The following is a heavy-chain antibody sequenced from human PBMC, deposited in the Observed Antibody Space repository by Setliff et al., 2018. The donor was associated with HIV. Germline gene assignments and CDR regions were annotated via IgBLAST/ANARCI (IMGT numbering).Heavy chain of an antibody. D-gene: IGHD5-18*01. CDR2: INPNSGDT. CDR1: GYTFTGYY. J-gene: IGHJ4*02. Sequence: ASVKVSCKASGYTFTGYYIHWVRQAPGQGLEWMGWINPNSGDTSYAQRFRGRVTMTRDTSISTAYMELSRLRSDDTAVFYCARAPGPPWIQLWLTYFDYWGRGTLVTVSS. CDR3: ARAPGPPWIQLWLTYFDY. V-gene: IGHV1-2*02.